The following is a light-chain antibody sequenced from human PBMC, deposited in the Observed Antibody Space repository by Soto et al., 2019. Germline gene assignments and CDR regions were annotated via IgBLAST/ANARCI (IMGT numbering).Light chain of an antibody. J-gene: IGLJ1*01. CDR3: SSYTTSNTRQLV. CDR2: DVS. Sequence: QSVLTQPASVSGSPGQSITISCTGTISDVGGYNYVSWYQHHPGKAPKLLIYDVSNRPSGVSNRFSGSKSDNTASLTISGLQPEDEADYYCSSYTTSNTRQLVFGTGTKVTVL. V-gene: IGLV2-14*03. CDR1: ISDVGGYNY.